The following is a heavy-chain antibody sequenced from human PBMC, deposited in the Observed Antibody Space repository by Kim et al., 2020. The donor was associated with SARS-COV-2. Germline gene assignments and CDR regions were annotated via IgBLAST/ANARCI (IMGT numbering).Heavy chain of an antibody. CDR2: K. CDR3: ARDALLTSYFDY. Sequence: KDYSTSVNGRFNFSRDKSKNTLYLQMNGLKDEDTDVYYCARDALLTSYFDYWGQGTLVTVSS. D-gene: IGHD3-9*01. J-gene: IGHJ4*02. V-gene: IGHV3-33*01.